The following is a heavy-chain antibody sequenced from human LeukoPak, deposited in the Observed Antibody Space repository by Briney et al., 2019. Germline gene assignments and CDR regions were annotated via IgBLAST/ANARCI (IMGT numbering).Heavy chain of an antibody. CDR1: GYTFTSYG. V-gene: IGHV1-18*01. D-gene: IGHD3-9*01. J-gene: IGHJ3*02. CDR3: ARDGSDIVTASAFDI. Sequence: ASVKVFCKASGYTFTSYGISWVRQAPGQGLEWMVWISAHNGNTIYAQNLQGRLTMTTDTSTSTAYMELRSLRSNDTAVYYCARDGSDIVTASAFDIWGQGTMVTVSS. CDR2: ISAHNGNT.